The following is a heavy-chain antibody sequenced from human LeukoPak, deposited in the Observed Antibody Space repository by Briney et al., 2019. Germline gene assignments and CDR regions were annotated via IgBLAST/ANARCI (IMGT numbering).Heavy chain of an antibody. Sequence: ASVKVSCKASGFTFCNYYMHWVRQAPGQGLEWMGIINPSGSSTDYEKKFQGRVTLTRDTSTSTVYMELSSLRSEDTAVYYCARDNSDTWGWWFDPWGQVTLVTVSS. CDR1: GFTFCNYY. V-gene: IGHV1-46*01. CDR3: ARDNSDTWGWWFDP. D-gene: IGHD1-26*01. CDR2: INPSGSST. J-gene: IGHJ5*02.